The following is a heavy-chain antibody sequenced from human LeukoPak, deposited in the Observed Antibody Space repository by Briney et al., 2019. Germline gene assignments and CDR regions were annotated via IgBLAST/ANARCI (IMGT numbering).Heavy chain of an antibody. CDR1: GGSFSGYY. J-gene: IGHJ5*02. CDR3: ARVVSAMPNWFDP. CDR2: INHSGST. Sequence: SETLSLTCAVYGGSFSGYYWSWIRQPPGKGLEWIGEINHSGSTNYNPSLKSRVTISVDTSKNQFSLKLSSVTAADTAVYYCARVVSAMPNWFDPWGQGTLVTVAS. V-gene: IGHV4-34*01. D-gene: IGHD2-2*01.